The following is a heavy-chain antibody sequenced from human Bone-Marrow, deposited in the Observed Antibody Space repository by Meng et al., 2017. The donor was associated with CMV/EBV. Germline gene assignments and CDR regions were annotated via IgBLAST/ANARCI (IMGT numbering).Heavy chain of an antibody. V-gene: IGHV3-74*01. Sequence: RAACGFAFNNFWRTRFSKGQGKGREGVAQIISDAGIKSNANSVKGRLTISRANAKNTLYLQMNSLRDDDTAVYYCARGVGGFDYWGQGILVTVSS. J-gene: IGHJ4*02. D-gene: IGHD3-16*01. CDR1: GFAFNNFW. CDR3: ARGVGGFDY. CDR2: IISDAGIK.